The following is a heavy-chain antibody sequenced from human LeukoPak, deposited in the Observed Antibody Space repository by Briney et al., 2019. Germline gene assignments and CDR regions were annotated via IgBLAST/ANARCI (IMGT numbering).Heavy chain of an antibody. CDR2: IYYSGST. J-gene: IGHJ4*02. Sequence: PSETLSLTCTVSGGSISSGDYYWSWIRQPPGKGLEWIGYIYYSGSTYYNPSLKSRVTISVDTSKNQFSLKLSSVTAADTAVYYCAKVRVGTAHFDYWGQGTLVTVSS. CDR3: AKVRVGTAHFDY. V-gene: IGHV4-30-4*01. D-gene: IGHD2-15*01. CDR1: GGSISSGDYY.